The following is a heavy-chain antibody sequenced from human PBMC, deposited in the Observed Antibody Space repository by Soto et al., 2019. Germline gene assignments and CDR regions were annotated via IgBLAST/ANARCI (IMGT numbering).Heavy chain of an antibody. Sequence: EVQLVESGGGLEKPGGSLRLSCVASGVSFSNAWMDWVRQAPGTGLEWVGRIKRKADGETTDYAAPVKGRFTISRDDTKHSLYLQMNSLRADDTGLDYCVTSRRGDLTHWGQGTPVTVSS. CDR3: VTSRRGDLTH. J-gene: IGHJ4*02. D-gene: IGHD3-16*01. CDR2: IKRKADGETT. V-gene: IGHV3-15*07. CDR1: GVSFSNAW.